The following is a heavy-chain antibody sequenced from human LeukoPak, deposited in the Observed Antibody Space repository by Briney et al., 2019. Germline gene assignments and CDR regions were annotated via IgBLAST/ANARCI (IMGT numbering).Heavy chain of an antibody. CDR3: VKNDGWFHLAQ. CDR2: IYSGGRT. CDR1: GFTVSSYY. V-gene: IGHV3-53*01. J-gene: IGHJ4*02. Sequence: GGSLRLSCAASGFTVSSYYMSWVRQAPGKGLEWVSVIYSGGRTYYADSVKGRFTISRDSSKNTLCLQMNSLRVEDTAIYYCVKNDGWFHLAQWGQGTLVTVSS. D-gene: IGHD6-19*01.